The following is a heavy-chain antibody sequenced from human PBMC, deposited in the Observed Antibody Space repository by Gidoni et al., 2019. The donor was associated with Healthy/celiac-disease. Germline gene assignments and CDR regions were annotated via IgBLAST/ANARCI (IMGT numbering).Heavy chain of an antibody. D-gene: IGHD2-15*01. CDR1: GGSISSGGSS. J-gene: IGHJ6*03. Sequence: QLQLQESGSGLVKPSQTLSLTCAVSGGSISSGGSSWSWILRQPGKGLGWIGYIYPRGRPYYDPSLKSRVPRSVDRSKSQSSLKLSSVTAADTAVYYCARGSREIGYCSGGRCYSHYYYYMDVWGKGTTVTVSS. CDR3: ARGSREIGYCSGGRCYSHYYYYMDV. V-gene: IGHV4-30-2*01. CDR2: IYPRGRP.